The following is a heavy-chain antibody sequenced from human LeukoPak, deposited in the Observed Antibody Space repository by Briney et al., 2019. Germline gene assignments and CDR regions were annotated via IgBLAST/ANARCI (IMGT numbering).Heavy chain of an antibody. Sequence: GGSLRLSCVASGFTFSSNDIHWVRQAPGKGLEWVAVMSYDGSSKNYADSVKGRFTISRDNSKNTLYLQMNSLRPEDTAVYYCAKGGAPAAIDWFDPWGQGTLVTVSS. CDR2: MSYDGSSK. CDR3: AKGGAPAAIDWFDP. D-gene: IGHD2-2*01. J-gene: IGHJ5*02. CDR1: GFTFSSND. V-gene: IGHV3-30*18.